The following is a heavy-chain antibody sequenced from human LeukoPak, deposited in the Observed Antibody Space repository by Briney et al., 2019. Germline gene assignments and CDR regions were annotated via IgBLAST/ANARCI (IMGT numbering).Heavy chain of an antibody. D-gene: IGHD5-18*01. CDR1: GGSISSYY. J-gene: IGHJ3*02. V-gene: IGHV4-59*08. CDR2: IYYSGST. Sequence: SETLSLTCTVSGGSISSYYWSWIRQPPGKGLEWIGYIYYSGSTNYNPSLKSRVTISVDTSKNQFSLKLSSVAAADTAVYYCARSASSGYSYGYGVAFDIWGQGTMVTVSS. CDR3: ARSASSGYSYGYGVAFDI.